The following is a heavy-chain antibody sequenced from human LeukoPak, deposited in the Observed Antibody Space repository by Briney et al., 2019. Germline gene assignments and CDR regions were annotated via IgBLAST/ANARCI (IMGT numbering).Heavy chain of an antibody. Sequence: GRSLRLSCAASGFTFSSYAMHWVRQAPGKGLEWVAVISYDGSNKYYADSVKGRFTISRDNSKNTLYLQMNSLRAEDTAVYYCARVKGYRNYYYYYMDVWGKGTTVTVSS. J-gene: IGHJ6*03. CDR2: ISYDGSNK. CDR3: ARVKGYRNYYYYYMDV. D-gene: IGHD5-12*01. CDR1: GFTFSSYA. V-gene: IGHV3-30*04.